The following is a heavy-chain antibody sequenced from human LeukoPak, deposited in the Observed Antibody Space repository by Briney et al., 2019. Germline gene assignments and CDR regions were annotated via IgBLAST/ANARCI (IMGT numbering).Heavy chain of an antibody. V-gene: IGHV4-39*01. J-gene: IGHJ4*02. D-gene: IGHD3-22*01. CDR2: IYYSGST. Sequence: PSETLSLTCTVSGGSISSSSYYWGWIRQPPGKGLEWIGSIYYSGSTYYNPSLKSRVTISVDTSKNQFSLKLSSVTAADTAVYYCARHSSGYYGFFDYWGQGTLVTVSS. CDR1: GGSISSSSYY. CDR3: ARHSSGYYGFFDY.